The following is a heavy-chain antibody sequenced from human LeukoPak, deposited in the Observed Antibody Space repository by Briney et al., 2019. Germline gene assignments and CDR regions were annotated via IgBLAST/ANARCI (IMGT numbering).Heavy chain of an antibody. CDR1: GGSISSSSYY. V-gene: IGHV4-39*01. J-gene: IGHJ6*03. Sequence: SETLSLTCTVSGGSISSSSYYWGWIRQPPGKGLEWIGSIYYSGSTYYNPSLKSRVTISVDTSKNQFSLKLSSVTAADTAVYYCARHVSSSWVYYYYYYMDVWGKGTTVTISS. CDR3: ARHVSSSWVYYYYYYMDV. D-gene: IGHD6-13*01. CDR2: IYYSGST.